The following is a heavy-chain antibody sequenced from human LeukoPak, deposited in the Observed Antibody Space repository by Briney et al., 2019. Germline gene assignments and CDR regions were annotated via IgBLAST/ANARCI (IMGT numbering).Heavy chain of an antibody. D-gene: IGHD3-10*01. V-gene: IGHV4-4*07. CDR3: ARDAYYYGSGSYDPNYYYYMDV. CDR2: IFNSGSP. J-gene: IGHJ6*03. CDR1: GGSISSYY. Sequence: PSETLSLTCTVSGGSISSYYWSWLRHPAGRGLECIGRIFNSGSPNYTPSLKSRVTMSVDTSKNQFSLKLSSVTAADTAVYYCARDAYYYGSGSYDPNYYYYMDVWGKGTTVTVSS.